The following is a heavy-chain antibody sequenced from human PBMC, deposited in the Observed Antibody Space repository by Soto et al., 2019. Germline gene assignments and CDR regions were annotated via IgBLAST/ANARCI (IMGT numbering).Heavy chain of an antibody. J-gene: IGHJ4*02. CDR3: ARGMGAAWVTPLSH. V-gene: IGHV3-53*01. D-gene: IGHD2-21*02. Sequence: GGSLRLSCIASGFNVDNVYMSWVRQAPGKGLEWVSVLYTADSTNYADSVKGRFTISRDSSKNTVYLQMDSLRAGDTAVYYCARGMGAAWVTPLSHWGQGTLVTVSS. CDR1: GFNVDNVY. CDR2: LYTADST.